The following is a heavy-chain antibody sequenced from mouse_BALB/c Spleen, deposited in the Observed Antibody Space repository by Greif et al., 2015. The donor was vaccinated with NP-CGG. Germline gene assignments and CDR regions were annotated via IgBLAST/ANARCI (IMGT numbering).Heavy chain of an antibody. CDR2: ISSGGGST. Sequence: EVHLVESGGGLVKPGGSLKLSCAASGFAFSSYDMSWVRQTPEKRLEWVAYISSGGGSTYYPDTVKGRFTSSRDNAKTTLYLQMSSLKSEDTAMYYCARYEGYYYYAMDYWGQGTSVTVSS. D-gene: IGHD2-3*01. CDR3: ARYEGYYYYAMDY. V-gene: IGHV5-12-1*01. CDR1: GFAFSSYD. J-gene: IGHJ4*01.